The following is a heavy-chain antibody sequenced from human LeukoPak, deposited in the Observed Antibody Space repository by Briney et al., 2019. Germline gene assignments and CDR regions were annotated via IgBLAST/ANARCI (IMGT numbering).Heavy chain of an antibody. CDR2: IYYSGST. CDR1: GGSISSYY. Sequence: SSETLPLTCTVSGGSISSYYWSWIRQPPGKGLEWIGYIYYSGSTNYNPSLKSRVTISVDTSKNQFSLKLSSVTAADTAVYYCARDHGIAAAGEGSWFDPWGQGTLVTVSS. J-gene: IGHJ5*02. V-gene: IGHV4-59*01. CDR3: ARDHGIAAAGEGSWFDP. D-gene: IGHD6-13*01.